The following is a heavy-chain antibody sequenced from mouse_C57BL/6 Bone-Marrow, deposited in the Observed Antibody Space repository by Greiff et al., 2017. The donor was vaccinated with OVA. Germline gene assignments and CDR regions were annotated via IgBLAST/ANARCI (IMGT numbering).Heavy chain of an antibody. J-gene: IGHJ2*01. CDR2: ISSGGSYT. CDR3: ARHLNWDGY. CDR1: GFTFSSYG. V-gene: IGHV5-6*01. Sequence: EVNVVESGGDLVKPGGSLKLSCAASGFTFSSYGMSWVRQTPDKRLEWVATISSGGSYTYYPDSVKGRFTISRDNAKNTLYLQMSSLKSEDTAMYYCARHLNWDGYWGQGTTLTVSS. D-gene: IGHD4-1*01.